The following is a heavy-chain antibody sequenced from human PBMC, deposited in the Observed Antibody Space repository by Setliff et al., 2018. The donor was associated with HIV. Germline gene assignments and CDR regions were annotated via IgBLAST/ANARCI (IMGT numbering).Heavy chain of an antibody. Sequence: SVKVSCKASGGTFSSYAISWVRQAPGQGLDWMGGIIPVFGTTNYAQKFQGRVTITADESTSTAYMELSSLRSEDTAVYYCARDCRVGWVFAYGMDVWGQGTLVTVSS. J-gene: IGHJ6*02. CDR1: GGTFSSYA. V-gene: IGHV1-69*13. CDR3: ARDCRVGWVFAYGMDV. CDR2: IIPVFGTT. D-gene: IGHD6-13*01.